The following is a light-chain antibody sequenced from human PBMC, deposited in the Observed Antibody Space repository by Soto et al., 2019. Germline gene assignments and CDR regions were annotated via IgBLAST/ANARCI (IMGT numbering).Light chain of an antibody. Sequence: EIVMTHSPATLSVSPGERVTLSCRASQSVSSNLAWYQHKPGQAPRLLIFGASTRATGVPARFSGSGSGTEFTLTISSRQSEDFAVYYCQQYEKWPRTFGGGTKVEIK. V-gene: IGKV3-15*01. J-gene: IGKJ4*01. CDR3: QQYEKWPRT. CDR2: GAS. CDR1: QSVSSN.